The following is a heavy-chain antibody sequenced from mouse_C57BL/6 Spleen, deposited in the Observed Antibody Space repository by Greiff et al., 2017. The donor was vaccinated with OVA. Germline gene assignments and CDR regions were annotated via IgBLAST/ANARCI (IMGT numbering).Heavy chain of an antibody. CDR3: ARYYSKSRYFDV. CDR2: IRNKANGYKT. CDR1: GFTFTDYY. Sequence: EVKLLESGGGLVQPGGSLSLSCAASGFTFTDYYMSWVRPPPGKALEWLGFIRNKANGYKTEYSASVKGRFTISRDNSQSILYLQMNALRAEDSATYYCARYYSKSRYFDVWGTGTTVTVSS. D-gene: IGHD2-5*01. J-gene: IGHJ1*03. V-gene: IGHV7-3*01.